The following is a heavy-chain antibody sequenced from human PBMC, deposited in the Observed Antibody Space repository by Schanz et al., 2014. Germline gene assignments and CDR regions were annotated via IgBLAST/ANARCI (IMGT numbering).Heavy chain of an antibody. J-gene: IGHJ4*02. CDR1: GFTFNSYA. D-gene: IGHD6-19*01. CDR3: AKLSSSGRLAGYFDY. CDR2: LSGSGGST. V-gene: IGHV3-23*01. Sequence: EVQLLDSGGGLVQPGGSLRLSCAASGFTFNSYAMSWVRQAPGRGLEWVSALSGSGGSTYYAGSVKGRFSISRDYSKNTLYLQMSSLRAEDTAIYYCAKLSSSGRLAGYFDYWGQGALVTVSS.